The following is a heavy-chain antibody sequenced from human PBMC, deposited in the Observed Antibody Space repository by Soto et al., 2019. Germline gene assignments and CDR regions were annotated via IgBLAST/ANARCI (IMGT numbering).Heavy chain of an antibody. J-gene: IGHJ4*02. D-gene: IGHD4-17*01. Sequence: QVQLVQSGAEVKKPGSSVKVSCKSSGGTFSSYAISWVRQAPGPGREWMGVIIPIFGTANYAQKFQGRVKITAYESTSKAYRELSSLRSEDTAVDYCARDYEDYGDYVGYWGQGPLVSVS. CDR1: GGTFSSYA. CDR3: ARDYEDYGDYVGY. V-gene: IGHV1-69*01. CDR2: IIPIFGTA.